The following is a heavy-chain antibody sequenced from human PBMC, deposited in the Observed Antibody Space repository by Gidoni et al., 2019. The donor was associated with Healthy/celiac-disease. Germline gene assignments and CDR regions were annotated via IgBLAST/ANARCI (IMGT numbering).Heavy chain of an antibody. CDR1: GGSISSGSYY. CDR2: SYTSGST. D-gene: IGHD6-19*01. CDR3: ARDRAHSSGWAYGMDV. Sequence: QVQLQESGPGLVKPSQTLSLTCTVSGGSISSGSYYWSWIRQPAGKGLEWIGRSYTSGSTNYTPSLKSRVTISVDTSKNQFSRKLSSVTAADTAVYYCARDRAHSSGWAYGMDVWGQGTTVTVSS. J-gene: IGHJ6*02. V-gene: IGHV4-61*02.